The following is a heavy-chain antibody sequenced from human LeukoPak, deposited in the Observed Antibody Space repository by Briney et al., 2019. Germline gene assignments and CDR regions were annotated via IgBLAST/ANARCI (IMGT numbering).Heavy chain of an antibody. V-gene: IGHV6-1*01. Sequence: SQTLSLTCAISGDSVSSNSAAWNWIRQSPSRGLEWLGRTYYRSKWYNDYAVSVKSRITINPDTSKNQFSLQLNSVTPEDTAVYYCARATMVRGAAVAGFDPWGQGTLVTVSS. D-gene: IGHD3-10*01. CDR2: TYYRSKWYN. CDR1: GDSVSSNSAA. J-gene: IGHJ5*02. CDR3: ARATMVRGAAVAGFDP.